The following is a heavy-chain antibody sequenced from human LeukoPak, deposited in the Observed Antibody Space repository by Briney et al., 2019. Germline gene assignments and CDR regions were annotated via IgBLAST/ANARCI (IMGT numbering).Heavy chain of an antibody. Sequence: GSLRLSCAASGFTFSGYNMTWIRQPPGKGLEWIGSIYHSGSTYYNPSLKSRVTISVDTSKNQFSLKLSSVTAADTAVYYCARDPGWIQLWFWYFDLWGRGTLVTVSS. CDR3: ARDPGWIQLWFWYFDL. V-gene: IGHV4-38-2*02. CDR2: IYHSGST. D-gene: IGHD5-18*01. CDR1: GFTFSGYN. J-gene: IGHJ2*01.